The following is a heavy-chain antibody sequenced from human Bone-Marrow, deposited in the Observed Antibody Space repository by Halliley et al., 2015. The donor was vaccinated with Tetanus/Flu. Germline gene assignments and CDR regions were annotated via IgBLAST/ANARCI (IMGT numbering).Heavy chain of an antibody. V-gene: IGHV3-11*01. CDR3: VRGTTGMDWFDP. CDR1: KFNFSDYY. Sequence: SLRLSCEASKFNFSDYYMSWIRQAPGKGLEWVSHISSSGSTIYYADAVEGRFTISRDNAKNSVHLQMNNLKASDTATYFCVRGTTGMDWFDPWGQGTQVIVSS. CDR2: ISSSGSTI. J-gene: IGHJ5*02. D-gene: IGHD1-1*01.